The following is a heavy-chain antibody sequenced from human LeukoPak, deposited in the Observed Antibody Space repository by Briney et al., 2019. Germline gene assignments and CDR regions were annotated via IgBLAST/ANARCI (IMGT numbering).Heavy chain of an antibody. J-gene: IGHJ4*02. D-gene: IGHD2-15*01. Sequence: PGGSLRLSCAASGFTVSSNYMSWVRQAPGKGLEWVSVIYSGGSTYYADSVKGRFTISRDSSKNTLYLQMNSLRAEDTAVYYCAKDVLGGTVDYWGQGTLVTVSS. CDR1: GFTVSSNY. V-gene: IGHV3-53*01. CDR2: IYSGGST. CDR3: AKDVLGGTVDY.